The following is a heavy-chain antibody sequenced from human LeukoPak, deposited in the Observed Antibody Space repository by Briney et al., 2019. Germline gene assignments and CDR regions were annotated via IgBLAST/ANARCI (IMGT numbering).Heavy chain of an antibody. D-gene: IGHD4-11*01. CDR2: IYYSGST. V-gene: IGHV4-59*01. Sequence: SETLSLTCTVSGGSISSYYWSWLRQPPGKGLEWIGYIYYSGSTNYNPSLKSRVTISVDTSKNQFSLKLSSVTAADTAVYYCARSDYSNFWGHFDYWGQGTLVTVSS. J-gene: IGHJ4*02. CDR3: ARSDYSNFWGHFDY. CDR1: GGSISSYY.